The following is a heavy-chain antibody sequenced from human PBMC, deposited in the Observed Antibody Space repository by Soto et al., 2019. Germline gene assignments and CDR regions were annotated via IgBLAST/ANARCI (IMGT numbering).Heavy chain of an antibody. J-gene: IGHJ6*02. D-gene: IGHD2-2*01. CDR3: ASSEVSSTSITSWIAAAAKNYYGMDV. CDR2: IIPIFGTA. Sequence: GASVKVSCKASGVTFSSYAISWVRQAPGQGLEWMGGIIPIFGTANYAQKFQGRVTITADESTSTAYMELSSLRSEDTAVYYCASSEVSSTSITSWIAAAAKNYYGMDVWGQGTTVTVSS. CDR1: GVTFSSYA. V-gene: IGHV1-69*13.